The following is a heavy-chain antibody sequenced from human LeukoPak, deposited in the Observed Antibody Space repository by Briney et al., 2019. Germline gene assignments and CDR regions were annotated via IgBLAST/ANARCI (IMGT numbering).Heavy chain of an antibody. V-gene: IGHV1-69*13. D-gene: IGHD3-16*01. Sequence: SVKVSCKASGGTFSSYAISWVRQAPGQGLEWMGGIIPIFGTANYAQKFQGRVTITADESTSTAYMELSSLRSEDTAVYYCAISMTTFGGGNYYMGVWGKGTTVTISS. CDR3: AISMTTFGGGNYYMGV. J-gene: IGHJ6*03. CDR1: GGTFSSYA. CDR2: IIPIFGTA.